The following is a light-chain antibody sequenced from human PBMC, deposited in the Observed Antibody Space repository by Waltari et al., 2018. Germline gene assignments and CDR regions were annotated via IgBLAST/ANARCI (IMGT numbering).Light chain of an antibody. V-gene: IGKV2-30*02. J-gene: IGKJ1*01. CDR2: KVS. Sequence: DVVMTQSPLSLPVTLGQPASISCRSSQSLVHSDGNTYLNWFHQRPGQSPRRLISKVSNRDSGGPDRFSGSGSGTDFTLKISRVEAEDVGVYYCMQGTQWPWTFGQGTKVEIK. CDR1: QSLVHSDGNTY. CDR3: MQGTQWPWT.